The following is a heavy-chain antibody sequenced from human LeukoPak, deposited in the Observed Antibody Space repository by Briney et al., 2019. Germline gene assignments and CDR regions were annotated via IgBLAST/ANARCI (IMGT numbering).Heavy chain of an antibody. V-gene: IGHV3-23*01. Sequence: PGGSLRLSCAASGFTFSSYAMSWVRQAPGKGLEWVSAISGSGGSTYYADSVKGRFTISRDNSKNTLYLQTNSLRAEDTAVYYCAKDRGSSGWYHDFDYWGQGALVTVSS. CDR1: GFTFSSYA. J-gene: IGHJ4*02. CDR3: AKDRGSSGWYHDFDY. CDR2: ISGSGGST. D-gene: IGHD6-19*01.